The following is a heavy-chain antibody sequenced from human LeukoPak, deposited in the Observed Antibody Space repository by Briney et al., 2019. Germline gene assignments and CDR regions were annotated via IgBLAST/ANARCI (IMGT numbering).Heavy chain of an antibody. Sequence: ASVKVSCKASGGTFSSYTISWVRQAPGQGLEWVGRIIPILGIANYAQKFQGRVTITADKSTSTAYMELSSLRSEDTAVYYCARDLVAATGGDWGQGTLVTVSS. D-gene: IGHD2-15*01. CDR3: ARDLVAATGGD. CDR2: IIPILGIA. J-gene: IGHJ4*02. V-gene: IGHV1-69*04. CDR1: GGTFSSYT.